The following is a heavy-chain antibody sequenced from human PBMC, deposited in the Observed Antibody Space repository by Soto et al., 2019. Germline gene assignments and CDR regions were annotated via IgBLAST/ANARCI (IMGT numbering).Heavy chain of an antibody. V-gene: IGHV3-9*01. J-gene: IGHJ4*02. CDR3: AKDPSRGYYYGSGSLYYFDY. CDR2: ISWNSGSI. Sequence: EVQLVESGGGLVQPGRSLRLSCAASGFTFDDYAMHWVRQAPGKGLEWVSGISWNSGSIGYADSVKGRFTISRDNAKNSLYLQMNSLRAEDTALYYCAKDPSRGYYYGSGSLYYFDYWGQGTLVTVSS. D-gene: IGHD3-10*01. CDR1: GFTFDDYA.